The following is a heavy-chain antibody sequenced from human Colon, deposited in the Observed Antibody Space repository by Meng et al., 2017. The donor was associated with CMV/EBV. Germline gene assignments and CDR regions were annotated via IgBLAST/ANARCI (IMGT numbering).Heavy chain of an antibody. CDR2: ISSSTSDI. CDR3: AREICSGTFCYFYFGMDV. V-gene: IGHV3-21*01. Sequence: GESLKISCSAPGFLFSNFNMNWVRQAPGKGLEWVSSISSSTSDIYYAESVKGRFTISRDNVKNSLYLQMNSLTAEDTATYYCAREICSGTFCYFYFGMDVWGQGTTVTVSS. D-gene: IGHD2-2*01. CDR1: GFLFSNFN. J-gene: IGHJ6*02.